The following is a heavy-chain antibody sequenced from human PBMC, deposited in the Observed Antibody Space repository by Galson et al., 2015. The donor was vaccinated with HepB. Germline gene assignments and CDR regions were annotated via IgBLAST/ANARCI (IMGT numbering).Heavy chain of an antibody. CDR1: GFTFSSYA. Sequence: SLRLSCAASGFTFSSYAMNWVRQAPGKGLEWFSGISGNGDSTYYIDSVKGRFTISRDNSKDTLYLQMNSLRVEDTAVYYCAKDSSRRGEQWLVADWFDPWGQGTLVTVSS. D-gene: IGHD6-19*01. J-gene: IGHJ5*02. CDR3: AKDSSRRGEQWLVADWFDP. V-gene: IGHV3-23*01. CDR2: ISGNGDST.